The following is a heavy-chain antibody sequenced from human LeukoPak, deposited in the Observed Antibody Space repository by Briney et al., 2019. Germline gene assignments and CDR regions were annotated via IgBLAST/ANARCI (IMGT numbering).Heavy chain of an antibody. CDR3: ARDLRGNIVVVPAALPTGWFDP. J-gene: IGHJ5*02. V-gene: IGHV4-39*07. CDR2: IYYSGST. D-gene: IGHD2-2*02. CDR1: GGSISSSSYY. Sequence: SETLSLTCTVSGGSISSSSYYWGWIRQPPGKGLEWIGSIYYSGSTYHNPSLKSRVTISVDTSKNQFSLKLSSVTAADTAVYYCARDLRGNIVVVPAALPTGWFDPWGQGNRVTVPS.